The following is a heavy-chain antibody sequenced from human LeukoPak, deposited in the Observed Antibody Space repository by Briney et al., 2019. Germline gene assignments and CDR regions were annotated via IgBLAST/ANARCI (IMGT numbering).Heavy chain of an antibody. CDR1: GFTFSNAW. CDR3: TTQWLPREYYFDH. Sequence: GGSLRLSCAASGFTFSNAWMSWVRQAPGKGLEWVGRIKSKTDGGTTDYAAPVKGRFTISRDDSKNTLYLQMNSLKTEDTAVHYCTTQWLPREYYFDHWGQGTLVTVSS. CDR2: IKSKTDGGTT. J-gene: IGHJ4*02. V-gene: IGHV3-15*01. D-gene: IGHD6-19*01.